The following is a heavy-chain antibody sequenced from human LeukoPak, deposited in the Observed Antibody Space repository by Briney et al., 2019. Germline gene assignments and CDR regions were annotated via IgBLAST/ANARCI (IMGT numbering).Heavy chain of an antibody. Sequence: ASVKVSCKASGYIFTNYYMHWVRQAPGQGLEWMGTINPSGGSTTYAQKFQGRVTMTRDTSTSTVYMEMSSLRSEDTAVYYCARDHGSAYYRAPRHWGQGTLVTVSS. CDR3: ARDHGSAYYRAPRH. J-gene: IGHJ4*02. D-gene: IGHD3-10*01. CDR2: INPSGGST. CDR1: GYIFTNYY. V-gene: IGHV1-46*01.